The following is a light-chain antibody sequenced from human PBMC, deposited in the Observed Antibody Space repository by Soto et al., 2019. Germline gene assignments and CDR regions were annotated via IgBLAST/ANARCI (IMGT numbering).Light chain of an antibody. CDR2: AAS. J-gene: IGKJ3*01. CDR3: QQSYSTPFT. Sequence: DIQMTQSPSSLSASVGDRVTITCRASQSISTYLNWYQQKPGKAPKLLIYAASSLQSGVPSRFNVSGSGTDFTLTISSLQPEDFAIYSFQQSYSTPFTFGPGTKVYIK. CDR1: QSISTY. V-gene: IGKV1-39*01.